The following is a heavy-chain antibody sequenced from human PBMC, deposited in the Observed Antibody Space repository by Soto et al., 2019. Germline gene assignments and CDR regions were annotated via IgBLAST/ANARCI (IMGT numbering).Heavy chain of an antibody. CDR3: AHANYDYVWGSYRPYYFDY. Sequence: SGPTLVNPTQTLTLTCTFSGFSLSTSGVGVGWIRQPPGKALEWLALIYWDDDKRYSPSLKSRLTITKDTSKNQVVLTMTNMDPVDTATYYCAHANYDYVWGSYRPYYFDYWGQGTLVTVSS. J-gene: IGHJ4*02. CDR1: GFSLSTSGVG. D-gene: IGHD3-16*02. V-gene: IGHV2-5*02. CDR2: IYWDDDK.